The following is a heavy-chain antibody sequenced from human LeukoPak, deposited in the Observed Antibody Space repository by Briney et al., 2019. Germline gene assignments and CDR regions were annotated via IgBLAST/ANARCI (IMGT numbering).Heavy chain of an antibody. Sequence: GGSLRLSXAASGFTFSSYAMSWVRQAPGKGLEWVSAISGSGGSTYYADSVKGRFTISRDNSKNTLYLQMNSLRAEDTAVYYCAKDVVTRYCSGGSCYPFDYWGQGTLVTVSS. D-gene: IGHD2-15*01. CDR2: ISGSGGST. CDR1: GFTFSSYA. V-gene: IGHV3-23*01. J-gene: IGHJ4*02. CDR3: AKDVVTRYCSGGSCYPFDY.